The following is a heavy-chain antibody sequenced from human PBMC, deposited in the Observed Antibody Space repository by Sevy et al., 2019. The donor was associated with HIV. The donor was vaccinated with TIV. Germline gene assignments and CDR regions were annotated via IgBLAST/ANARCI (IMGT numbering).Heavy chain of an antibody. CDR1: GGSFSGYY. V-gene: IGHV4-34*01. CDR3: ARHCTGSSCSHAFNI. Sequence: SETLSLTCAVYGGSFSGYYWSWIRQPPGKGLEWIGEINLSGGTNYNPSLKSRVTISVDTSKNQLSLKLNSVTAADTAVYYCARHCTGSSCSHAFNIWGQGTMVTVSS. J-gene: IGHJ3*02. CDR2: INLSGGT. D-gene: IGHD2-15*01.